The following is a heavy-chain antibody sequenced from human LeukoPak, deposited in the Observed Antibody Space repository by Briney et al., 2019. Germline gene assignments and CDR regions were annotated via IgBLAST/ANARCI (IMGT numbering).Heavy chain of an antibody. V-gene: IGHV4-39*01. J-gene: IGHJ6*02. D-gene: IGHD4-17*01. Sequence: SETLSLTCTVSGGSISSSSYYWGWIRQPPGKGLEWIGSIYYSGSTYYNPSLKSRVTISVDTSKNQFSLKLSSVTAADTAVYYCARISTVTTYYYYGMDVWGPGTTVTVSS. CDR1: GGSISSSSYY. CDR3: ARISTVTTYYYYGMDV. CDR2: IYYSGST.